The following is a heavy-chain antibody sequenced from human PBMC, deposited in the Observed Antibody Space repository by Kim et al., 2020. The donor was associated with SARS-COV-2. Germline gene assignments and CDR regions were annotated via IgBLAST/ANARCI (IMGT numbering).Heavy chain of an antibody. D-gene: IGHD3-10*01. CDR3: ARGGVVRGVNELYYGMDV. CDR1: GFTFSSYG. CDR2: IWYDGSNK. J-gene: IGHJ6*02. Sequence: GGSLRLSCAASGFTFSSYGMHWVRQAPGKGLEWVAVIWYDGSNKYYADSVKGRFTISRDNSKNTLYLQMNSLRAEGTAVYYCARGGVVRGVNELYYGMDVCGQGATCSVSS. V-gene: IGHV3-33*08.